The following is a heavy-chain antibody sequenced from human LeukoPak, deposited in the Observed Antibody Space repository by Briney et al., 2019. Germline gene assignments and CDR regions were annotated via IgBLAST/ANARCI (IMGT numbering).Heavy chain of an antibody. J-gene: IGHJ4*02. CDR2: ISSSSSYI. V-gene: IGHV3-21*01. CDR1: GFTFSSYS. Sequence: PGGSLRLSCAASGFTFSSYSMNWVCQAPGKGLEWVSSISSSSSYIYYAGSVKGRFTISRDNAKNSLYLQMNSLRAEDTAVYYCASSKGWYSSGWYYFDYWGQGTLVTVSS. D-gene: IGHD6-19*01. CDR3: ASSKGWYSSGWYYFDY.